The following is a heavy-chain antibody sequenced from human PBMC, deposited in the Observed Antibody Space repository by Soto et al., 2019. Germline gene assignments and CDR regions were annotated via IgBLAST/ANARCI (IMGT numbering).Heavy chain of an antibody. CDR2: ISTYNGDT. Sequence: GASVKVSWKASGDSFTTSGIRWVRQAPGQGLEWMGWISTYNGDTNSAQKFQGRVTMTADTSKGTVYMEFMSLKSDDTAVYYCARQGSWPYYYYGLDVWGQGTTVTVSS. D-gene: IGHD1-26*01. J-gene: IGHJ6*02. CDR3: ARQGSWPYYYYGLDV. V-gene: IGHV1-18*01. CDR1: GDSFTTSG.